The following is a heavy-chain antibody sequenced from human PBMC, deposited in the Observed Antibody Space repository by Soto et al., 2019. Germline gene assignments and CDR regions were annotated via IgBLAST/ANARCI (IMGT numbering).Heavy chain of an antibody. CDR2: LLYDGSEK. V-gene: IGHV3-33*01. D-gene: IGHD6-19*01. Sequence: QVQLVESGGGVVQPGRSLRLSCVASGFMFDSYGMHWVRQAPGKGLEWVASLLYDGSEKYHADFVKGRFTISRDNSKNTLYPQMNSLKAEDTALYYCAIEPGLIAVAWCDYWGLGTLVTVSS. CDR1: GFMFDSYG. J-gene: IGHJ4*02. CDR3: AIEPGLIAVAWCDY.